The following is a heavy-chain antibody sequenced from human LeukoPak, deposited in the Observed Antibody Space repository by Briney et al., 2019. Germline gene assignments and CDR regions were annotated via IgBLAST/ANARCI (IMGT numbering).Heavy chain of an antibody. CDR2: IIPILGIA. D-gene: IGHD1-26*01. CDR3: ARGWGAQPFDY. J-gene: IGHJ4*02. CDR1: GGTFSSYA. V-gene: IGHV1-69*04. Sequence: GASVKVSCKASGGTFSSYAISWVRQAPGQGLEWMGRIIPILGIANYAQKLQGRVTMTTDTSTSTAYMELRSLRSDDTAVYYCARGWGAQPFDYWGQGTLVTVSS.